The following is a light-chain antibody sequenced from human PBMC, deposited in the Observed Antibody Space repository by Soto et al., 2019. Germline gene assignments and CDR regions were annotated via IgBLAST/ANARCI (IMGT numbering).Light chain of an antibody. CDR2: GAS. CDR1: QSDSRN. Sequence: EVVMMQSPATLSVSPGERATLSCKASQSDSRNLAWYQATPGQAPRLLVYGASTRATGVPARFSGSGSGTEFTLTISSLQSEDSAVYYCQQYNNWLYTFGQGTKLEI. V-gene: IGKV3-15*01. J-gene: IGKJ2*01. CDR3: QQYNNWLYT.